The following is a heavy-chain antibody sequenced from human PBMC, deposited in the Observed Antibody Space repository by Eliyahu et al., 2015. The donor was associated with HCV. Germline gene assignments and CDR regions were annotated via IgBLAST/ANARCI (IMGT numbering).Heavy chain of an antibody. Sequence: VQLQESGPGLVKPSGTLXLTXAVXVGSISSXNWWNWVRXPTGTGLEWXGEIYHSGSTNYNPSLKSRVTISVDKFKNQFSLKLSSVTAADTAVYYCARQAYSSSSFDYWGQGTLVTVSS. CDR1: VGSISSXNW. D-gene: IGHD6-13*01. CDR2: IYHSGST. J-gene: IGHJ4*02. V-gene: IGHV4-4*02. CDR3: ARQAYSSSSFDY.